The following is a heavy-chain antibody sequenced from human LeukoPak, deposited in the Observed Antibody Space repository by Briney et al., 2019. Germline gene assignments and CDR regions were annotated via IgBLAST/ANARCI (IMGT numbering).Heavy chain of an antibody. CDR1: GFTFSSYW. D-gene: IGHD3-3*01. CDR3: ARDILFYFDY. Sequence: PGGSLRLSCAAFGFTFSSYWMSWVRQAPGKGLEWVANIKQDGSEKYYVDSVKGRFTISRDNAKNSLYLQMNSLRAEDTAVYYCARDILFYFDYWGQGTLVTVSS. V-gene: IGHV3-7*01. CDR2: IKQDGSEK. J-gene: IGHJ4*02.